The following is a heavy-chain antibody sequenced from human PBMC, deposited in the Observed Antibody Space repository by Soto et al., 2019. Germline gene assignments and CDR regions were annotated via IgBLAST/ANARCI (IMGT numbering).Heavy chain of an antibody. CDR3: AREYTVTTTTGFDI. Sequence: GGSLRLSCAASRFPFINYAMHWVRQAPGKGLEWVAAISYDGNNVYNADSVKGRFTLSRDNSKNTLYLQMNSLRAEDTAVYYCAREYTVTTTTGFDIWGQGTMVTVSS. D-gene: IGHD4-17*01. CDR1: RFPFINYA. J-gene: IGHJ3*02. CDR2: ISYDGNNV. V-gene: IGHV3-33*01.